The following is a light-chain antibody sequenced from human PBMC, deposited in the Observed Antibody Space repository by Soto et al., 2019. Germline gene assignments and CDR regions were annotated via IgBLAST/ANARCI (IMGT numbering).Light chain of an antibody. J-gene: IGLJ3*02. V-gene: IGLV2-14*01. CDR2: EVR. Sequence: HSALTQPASVSGSAGQSITISCTGTMRDVGAYNLVSWYQQHPGTAPKLIIYEVRNRPSGISSRFSGSTSGNTASLPISGLQPEDEGDYYCSAYTARSTLVFVGGTKVTVL. CDR3: SAYTARSTLV. CDR1: MRDVGAYNL.